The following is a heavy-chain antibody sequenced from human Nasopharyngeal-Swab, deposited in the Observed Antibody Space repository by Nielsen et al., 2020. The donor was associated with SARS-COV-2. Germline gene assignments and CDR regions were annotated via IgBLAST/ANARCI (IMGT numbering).Heavy chain of an antibody. J-gene: IGHJ4*02. CDR3: ARVSPVRNYLDY. Sequence: WVRQAPGQGLEWMGMINPSGGSISGGTTIYAQKFRGRVTVTRDTSTSTVYMELSGLRSEDTAVYFCARVSPVRNYLDYWGQGTLVTVSS. V-gene: IGHV1-46*01. CDR2: INPSGGSI.